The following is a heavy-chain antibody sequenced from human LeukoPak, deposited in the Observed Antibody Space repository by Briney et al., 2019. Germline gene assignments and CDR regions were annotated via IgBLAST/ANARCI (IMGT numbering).Heavy chain of an antibody. V-gene: IGHV1-18*01. Sequence: GASVKVSCKASGYTFTSYGISWVRQAPGQGLEWMGWISAYNGNTNYAQKLQGRVTMTTDTSTSTAYMELRSLRSDDTAVYYCARGRRIAAAGNSFFDYWGQGTLVTVSS. D-gene: IGHD6-13*01. CDR2: ISAYNGNT. CDR3: ARGRRIAAAGNSFFDY. CDR1: GYTFTSYG. J-gene: IGHJ4*02.